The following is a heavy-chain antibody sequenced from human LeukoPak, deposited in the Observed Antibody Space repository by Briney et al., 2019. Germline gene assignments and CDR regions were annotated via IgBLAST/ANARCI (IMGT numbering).Heavy chain of an antibody. CDR3: ARDIAAAPYHPFDY. Sequence: GASVKVSCKASGYTFTSYGISWVRQAPGQGLEWMGRIIPILGIANYAQKFQGRVTITADKSTSTAYMELSSLRSEDTAVYYCARDIAAAPYHPFDYWGQGTLVTVSS. J-gene: IGHJ4*02. D-gene: IGHD6-13*01. CDR1: GYTFTSYG. V-gene: IGHV1-69*04. CDR2: IIPILGIA.